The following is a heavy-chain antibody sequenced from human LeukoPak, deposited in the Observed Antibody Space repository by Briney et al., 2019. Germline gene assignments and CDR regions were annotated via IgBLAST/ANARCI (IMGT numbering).Heavy chain of an antibody. CDR2: IHTGGTT. CDR3: ARVWFGYFFQ. CDR1: GFTVSSNY. Sequence: PGGSLRLSCAASGFTVSSNYMSWVRQAPGKGLEWVSVIHTGGTTHYADSVKGRFTISKDTSNNTVYLQMNSVTVEDTAVYYCARVWFGYFFQWGQGALVTVSS. V-gene: IGHV3-53*01. D-gene: IGHD3-10*01. J-gene: IGHJ4*02.